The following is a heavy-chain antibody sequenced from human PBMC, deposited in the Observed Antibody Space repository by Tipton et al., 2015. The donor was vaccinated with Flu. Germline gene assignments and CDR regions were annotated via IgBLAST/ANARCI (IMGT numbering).Heavy chain of an antibody. CDR3: ARDDYINPGALEY. V-gene: IGHV4-59*01. CDR2: IHYTGRT. J-gene: IGHJ4*02. D-gene: IGHD4-11*01. CDR1: GGSISSYY. Sequence: TLSLTCTVSGGSISSYYWSWIRQPPGKGLEWIGYIHYTGRTNYNPSPKSRVTMSLDTSKTHFSLKMSSVTAADTAVYYCARDDYINPGALEYWGQGTLVSVSS.